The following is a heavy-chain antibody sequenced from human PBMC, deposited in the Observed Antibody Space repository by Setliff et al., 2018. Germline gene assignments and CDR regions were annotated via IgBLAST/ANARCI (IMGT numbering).Heavy chain of an antibody. Sequence: PGESLTLSCQASGYSFSNYWIAWVRQMPGKGLEWMGIIFPGDSETKYSPSFQGQVTISADKSTTTAHLQWSSLKASDTATYYCATNGYSGYDHAFDIWGQGTLVTVS. J-gene: IGHJ3*02. CDR1: GYSFSNYW. CDR2: IFPGDSET. CDR3: ATNGYSGYDHAFDI. V-gene: IGHV5-51*01. D-gene: IGHD5-12*01.